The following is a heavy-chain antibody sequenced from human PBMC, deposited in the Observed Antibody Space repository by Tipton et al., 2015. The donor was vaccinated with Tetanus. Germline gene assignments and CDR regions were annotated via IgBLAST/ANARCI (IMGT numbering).Heavy chain of an antibody. J-gene: IGHJ5*02. CDR3: ARAFFAAATS. CDR2: ISSSGSYT. Sequence: LSLTCAASGFIFSSCGMSWVRQAPGKGLEWVSFISSSGSYTYYAGSLRGRFFISRDNAKNSLSLQMDGLRAEDTAVYYCARAFFAAATSWGQGTLVTVSS. V-gene: IGHV3-21*01. D-gene: IGHD6-13*01. CDR1: GFIFSSCG.